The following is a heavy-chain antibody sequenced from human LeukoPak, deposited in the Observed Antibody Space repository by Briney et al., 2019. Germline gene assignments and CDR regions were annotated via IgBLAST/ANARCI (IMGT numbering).Heavy chain of an antibody. Sequence: GGSLRLSCEASGFTFSSYAMSWVRQAPGKGLAWVSVISSSADSTYHADSVKGRFTISRDNSKNTLYLQMNNLRAEDTAVYYCAKPLEKYTYGGNFDYWGQGILVTVSS. CDR2: ISSSADST. CDR1: GFTFSSYA. J-gene: IGHJ4*02. CDR3: AKPLEKYTYGGNFDY. D-gene: IGHD4-23*01. V-gene: IGHV3-23*01.